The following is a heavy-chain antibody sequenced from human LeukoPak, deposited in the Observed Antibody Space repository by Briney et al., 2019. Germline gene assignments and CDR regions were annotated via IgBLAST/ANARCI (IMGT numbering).Heavy chain of an antibody. D-gene: IGHD3-10*01. CDR1: GFTFSSDG. J-gene: IGHJ4*02. Sequence: GGSLRLSCAASGFTFSSDGMHWVRQAPGKGLEWVAVIRYDGSNKYYADSVKGRFTISRDNSKNTLYLQMNSLRAEDTAVYYCARDGSPLLLWFGEPPPHFDYWGQGTLVTVSS. V-gene: IGHV3-33*01. CDR3: ARDGSPLLLWFGEPPPHFDY. CDR2: IRYDGSNK.